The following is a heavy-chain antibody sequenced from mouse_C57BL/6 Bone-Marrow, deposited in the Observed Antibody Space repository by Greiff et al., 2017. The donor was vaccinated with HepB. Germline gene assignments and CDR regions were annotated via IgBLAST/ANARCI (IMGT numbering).Heavy chain of an antibody. CDR3: ANYYGSSYLFAY. D-gene: IGHD1-1*01. CDR1: GFTFSSYG. Sequence: EVQVVESGGDLVKPGGSLKLSCAASGFTFSSYGMSWVRQTPDKRLEWVATISSGGSYTYYPDSVKGRFTISRDNAKNTLYLQMSSLKSEDTAMYYCANYYGSSYLFAYWGQGTLVTVSA. V-gene: IGHV5-6*01. CDR2: ISSGGSYT. J-gene: IGHJ3*01.